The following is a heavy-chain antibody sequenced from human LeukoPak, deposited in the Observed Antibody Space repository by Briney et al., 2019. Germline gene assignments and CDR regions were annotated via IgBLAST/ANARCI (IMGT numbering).Heavy chain of an antibody. D-gene: IGHD6-6*01. Sequence: ASVKVSCKASGYTFTSYYMHWVRQAPGQGLEWMGIINPSGGGTSYAQKFQGRVTMTRDMSTSTVYMELSSLRSEDTAVYYCARGPSSSSGYYYYYYMDVWGKGTTVTVSS. V-gene: IGHV1-46*01. J-gene: IGHJ6*03. CDR1: GYTFTSYY. CDR3: ARGPSSSSGYYYYYYMDV. CDR2: INPSGGGT.